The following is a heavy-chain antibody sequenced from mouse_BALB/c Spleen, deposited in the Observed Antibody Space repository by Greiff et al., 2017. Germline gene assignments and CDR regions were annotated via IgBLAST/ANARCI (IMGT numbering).Heavy chain of an antibody. D-gene: IGHD1-1*01. CDR3: TRGGTTVDCDY. V-gene: IGHV1-69*02. CDR1: GYTFTSYW. Sequence: QVQLQQPGAELVRPGASVKLSCKASGYTFTSYWINWVKQRPGQGLEWIGNIYPSDSYTNYNQKFKDKATLTVDKSSSTAYMQLSSPTSEDSAVYYCTRGGTTVDCDYWGQGTTLTVSS. J-gene: IGHJ2*01. CDR2: IYPSDSYT.